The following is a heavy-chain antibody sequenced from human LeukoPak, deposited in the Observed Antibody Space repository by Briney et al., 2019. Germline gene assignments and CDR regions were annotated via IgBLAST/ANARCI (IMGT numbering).Heavy chain of an antibody. D-gene: IGHD2-2*01. Sequence: GGSLRLSCAASGFTFSSYGMHWVRQAPGKGLEWVAFIRYDGSNKYYADSVKGRFTISRDNSKNTLYLQMNSLRAEDTAVYYCAKGARFRTYQLPNDYWGQGTLVTVSS. J-gene: IGHJ4*02. CDR1: GFTFSSYG. CDR2: IRYDGSNK. V-gene: IGHV3-30*02. CDR3: AKGARFRTYQLPNDY.